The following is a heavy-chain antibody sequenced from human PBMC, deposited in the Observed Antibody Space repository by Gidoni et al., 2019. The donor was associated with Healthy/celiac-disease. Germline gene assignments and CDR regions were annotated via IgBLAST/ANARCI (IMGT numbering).Heavy chain of an antibody. CDR2: IIPIFGTA. CDR1: GGTFSSYA. CDR3: ARGPPGLRLLLGNFWYFDL. Sequence: QVQLVQSGAEVKKPGSSVKVSCKASGGTFSSYAISWVRQAPGQGLEWMGGIIPIFGTANYAQKFQGRVTITADKSTSTAYMELSSLRSEDTAVYYCARGPPGLRLLLGNFWYFDLWGRGTLVTVSS. V-gene: IGHV1-69*06. J-gene: IGHJ2*01. D-gene: IGHD5-12*01.